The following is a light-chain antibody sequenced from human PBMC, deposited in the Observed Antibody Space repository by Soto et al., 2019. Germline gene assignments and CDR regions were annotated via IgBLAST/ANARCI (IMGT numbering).Light chain of an antibody. CDR2: SND. CDR1: SSNIGRNI. J-gene: IGLJ1*01. Sequence: QSVLTQPPSASGTPGQRVTISCSGSSSNIGRNIVNWYQQFPGTAPKLLIYSNDQRPSGVPDRFSASKSGTSASLAISGLQSEDEADYYCAAWDDSLNGSVFGTGTKLTVL. V-gene: IGLV1-44*01. CDR3: AAWDDSLNGSV.